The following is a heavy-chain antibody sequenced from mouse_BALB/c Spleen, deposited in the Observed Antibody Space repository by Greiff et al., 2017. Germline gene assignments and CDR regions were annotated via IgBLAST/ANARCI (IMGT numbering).Heavy chain of an antibody. CDR2: ISSGGSYT. CDR3: ARDDYGNWFAY. Sequence: EVQLVESGGGLVKPGGSLKLSCAASGFTFSSYAMSWVRQSPEKRLEWVAEISSGGSYTYYPDTVTGRFTISRDNAKNTLYLEMSSLRSEDTAMYYCARDDYGNWFAYWGQGTLVTVSA. J-gene: IGHJ3*01. D-gene: IGHD2-1*01. CDR1: GFTFSSYA. V-gene: IGHV5-9-4*01.